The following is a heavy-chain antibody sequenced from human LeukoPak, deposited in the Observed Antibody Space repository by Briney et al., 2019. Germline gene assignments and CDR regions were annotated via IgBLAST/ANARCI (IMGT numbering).Heavy chain of an antibody. CDR2: INPNSGGT. Sequence: GSVKVSCKASGYTFTGYYMHWVRQAPGQGLEWMGWINPNSGGTNYAQEFQGRVTMTRDTSISTAYMELSRLRSDDTAVYYCARDRSDDSSGYRYYYYYYGMDVWGQGTTVTVSS. CDR3: ARDRSDDSSGYRYYYYYYGMDV. V-gene: IGHV1-2*02. J-gene: IGHJ6*02. D-gene: IGHD3-22*01. CDR1: GYTFTGYY.